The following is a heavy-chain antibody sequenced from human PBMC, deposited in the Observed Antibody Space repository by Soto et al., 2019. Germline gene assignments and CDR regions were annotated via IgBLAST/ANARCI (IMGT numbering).Heavy chain of an antibody. CDR1: GFTFSSYA. CDR3: ARDPEGYGMDV. CDR2: ISYDGSNK. Sequence: GGSLRLSCAASGFTFSSYAMHWVRQAPGKGLEWVAVISYDGSNKYYADSVKGRFTISRDNSKNTLYLQMNSLRAEDTAVYYCARDPEGYGMDVWGQGTTVTV. V-gene: IGHV3-30-3*01. J-gene: IGHJ6*02.